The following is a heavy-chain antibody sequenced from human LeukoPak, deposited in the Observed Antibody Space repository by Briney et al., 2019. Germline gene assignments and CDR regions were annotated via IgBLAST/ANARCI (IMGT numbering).Heavy chain of an antibody. J-gene: IGHJ5*01. CDR2: INPNIGDA. V-gene: IGHV1-2*02. D-gene: IGHD2-21*02. CDR1: GYTLTGFF. CDR3: ARMDLDGGDSIGFDS. Sequence: ASVTVSCKASGYTLTGFFMHWVRQAPGQGLEWMGWINPNIGDAYYAQKFQGRVTMTRDRSINTAYMELSRLTSDDTAVYYCARMDLDGGDSIGFDSWGQGTLVTVSS.